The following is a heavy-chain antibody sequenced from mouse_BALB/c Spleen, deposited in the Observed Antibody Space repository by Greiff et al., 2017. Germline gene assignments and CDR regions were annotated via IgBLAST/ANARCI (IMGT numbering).Heavy chain of an antibody. CDR1: GFNIKDTY. J-gene: IGHJ3*01. CDR3: ARGGNSDGFAD. D-gene: IGHD4-1*01. CDR2: IDPANGNT. V-gene: IGHV14-3*02. Sequence: EVQLQQSGAELVRPGALVKLSCKASGFNIKDTYMHWVKQRPEQGLEWIGRIDPANGNTKYDPKFQGKATITADTSSNTAYLQLSSLTSEDTAVYYCARGGNSDGFADWGQGTLVTVSA.